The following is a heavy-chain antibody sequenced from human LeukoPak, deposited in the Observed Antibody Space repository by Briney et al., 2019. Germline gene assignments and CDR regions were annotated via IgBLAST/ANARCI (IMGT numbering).Heavy chain of an antibody. Sequence: GGSLRLSCAASGFTFNTYHMYWVRQGPGKGLEWVAVMWSDGNTKYYADSVKGRFSISGDSSDNTLYLQMNSLTAEDTAVNYCARDSTYYYDSGSSGPHYFDNWGQGTLVTVSS. D-gene: IGHD3-10*01. CDR2: MWSDGNTK. CDR3: ARDSTYYYDSGSSGPHYFDN. CDR1: GFTFNTYH. J-gene: IGHJ4*02. V-gene: IGHV3-33*01.